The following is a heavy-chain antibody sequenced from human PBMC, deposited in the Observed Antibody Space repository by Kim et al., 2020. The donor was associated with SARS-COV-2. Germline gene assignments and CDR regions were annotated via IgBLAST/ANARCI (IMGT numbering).Heavy chain of an antibody. Sequence: SETLSLTCTVSGGSISSSSYYWGWIRQPPGKGLEWIGSIYYSGSTYYNPSLKSRVTISVDTSKNQFSLKLSSVTAADTAVYYCARLGIAAASYYFDYWGQGTLVTVSS. V-gene: IGHV4-39*01. D-gene: IGHD6-13*01. J-gene: IGHJ4*02. CDR1: GGSISSSSYY. CDR2: IYYSGST. CDR3: ARLGIAAASYYFDY.